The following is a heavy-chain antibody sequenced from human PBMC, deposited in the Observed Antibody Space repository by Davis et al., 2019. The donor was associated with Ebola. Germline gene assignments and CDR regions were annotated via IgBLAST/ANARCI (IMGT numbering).Heavy chain of an antibody. V-gene: IGHV3-7*03. J-gene: IGHJ6*02. CDR2: IKQDGSER. CDR3: ARGDFYYGVDV. CDR1: EFTFSGYW. Sequence: GESLKISCAASEFTFSGYWMSWVRQAPGKGLEWVANIKQDGSERYYVDSVKGRFIISRDNAKNSLSLQMNSLRAEDTAVYYCARGDFYYGVDVWGQGTTVTVSS.